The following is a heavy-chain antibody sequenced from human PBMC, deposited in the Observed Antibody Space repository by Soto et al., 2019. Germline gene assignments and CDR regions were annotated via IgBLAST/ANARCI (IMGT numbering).Heavy chain of an antibody. D-gene: IGHD7-27*01. CDR1: GFTFSVFA. CDR3: AKDRGTGDYGVNAVDI. J-gene: IGHJ3*02. V-gene: IGHV3-23*01. Sequence: EVQLLESGGGLVQPGGSLRLSCAASGFTFSVFAMSWVRQAPGKGLELVSTISGRGENTYYADSVKGRFTISRDNSKNTLNLQMNSLRVEDTAVYYCAKDRGTGDYGVNAVDIWGQGTMVTVAS. CDR2: ISGRGENT.